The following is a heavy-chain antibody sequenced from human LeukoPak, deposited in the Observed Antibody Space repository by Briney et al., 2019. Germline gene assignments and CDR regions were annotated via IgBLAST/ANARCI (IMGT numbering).Heavy chain of an antibody. CDR3: ARGCYDFWSGYYTGCYYYYMDV. J-gene: IGHJ6*03. CDR2: ISSNGGST. Sequence: GGSLRLSCAASGFTFSSYAMHWFRQAPGKGLEYVSAISSNGGSTYYANSVKGRFTISRDNSKNTLYLQMGSLRAEDMAVYYCARGCYDFWSGYYTGCYYYYMDVWGKGTTVTVSS. V-gene: IGHV3-64*01. D-gene: IGHD3-3*01. CDR1: GFTFSSYA.